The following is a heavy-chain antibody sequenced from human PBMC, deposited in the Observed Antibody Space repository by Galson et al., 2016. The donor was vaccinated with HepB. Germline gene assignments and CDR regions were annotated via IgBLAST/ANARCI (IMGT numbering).Heavy chain of an antibody. D-gene: IGHD5-24*01. CDR3: ARDHGGYNSMDY. CDR1: GFTFSSYW. J-gene: IGHJ4*02. V-gene: IGHV3-74*01. CDR2: IRGNGGAP. Sequence: SLRLSCAASGFTFSSYWMHWVRQAPGKGLVWVSRIRGNGGAPSYADSVRGRFTISRDNAKNTLYLQMNSLRVEDTAVYYCARDHGGYNSMDYWGQGTLVNVSS.